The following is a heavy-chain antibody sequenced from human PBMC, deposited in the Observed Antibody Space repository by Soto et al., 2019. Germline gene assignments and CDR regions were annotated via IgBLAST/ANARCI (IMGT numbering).Heavy chain of an antibody. CDR2: IRSKAYGGTT. J-gene: IGHJ3*02. CDR3: TAMIVGNDAFDI. CDR1: GFTFGDYA. V-gene: IGHV3-49*04. Sequence: LRLSCTASGFTFGDYAMSWVRQAPGKGLEWVGFIRSKAYGGTTEYAASVKGRFTISRDDSKSIAYLQMNSLKTEDTAVYYCTAMIVGNDAFDIWGQGTMVTVSS. D-gene: IGHD3-22*01.